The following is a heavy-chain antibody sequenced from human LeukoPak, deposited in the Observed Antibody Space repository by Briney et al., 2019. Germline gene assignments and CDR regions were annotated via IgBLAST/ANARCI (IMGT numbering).Heavy chain of an antibody. CDR1: GYTFTGYY. CDR2: FIPIFGTI. CDR3: ARVRGYNWNWDYSWYMDV. Sequence: ASVKVSCKASGYTFTGYYMHWVRQAPGQGLEWMGGFIPIFGTINYAQKFQGRVTITTDESTSTAYMELSSLRSEDTAVYYCARVRGYNWNWDYSWYMDVWGKGTTVTVSS. V-gene: IGHV1-69*05. J-gene: IGHJ6*03. D-gene: IGHD1-7*01.